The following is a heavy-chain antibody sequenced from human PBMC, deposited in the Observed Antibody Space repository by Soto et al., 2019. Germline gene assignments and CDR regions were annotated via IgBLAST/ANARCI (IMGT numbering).Heavy chain of an antibody. CDR3: ARDWRYYFDY. CDR1: GGSISSGGYY. J-gene: IGHJ4*02. CDR2: IYYSGST. Sequence: SETLSLTCTVSGGSISSGGYYWSWIRQHPGKGLEWIGYIYYSGSTYYNPSLKSRVTISVDTSKNQFSLKLSSVTAADTAVYYCARDWRYYFDYWGQGTLVTVSS. V-gene: IGHV4-31*03.